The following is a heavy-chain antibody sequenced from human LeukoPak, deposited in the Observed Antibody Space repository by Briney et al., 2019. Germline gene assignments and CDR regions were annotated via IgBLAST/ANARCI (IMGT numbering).Heavy chain of an antibody. CDR1: GGSFSGYY. CDR3: ARRAPSPRWLRLAGGWFDP. Sequence: PSETLSLTCAVYGGSFSGYYWSWIRQPPGKGLEWIGEINHSGSTNYNPSLKSRVTISVDTSKNQFSLKLSSVTAADTAVYYCARRAPSPRWLRLAGGWFDPWGQGTLVTVSS. D-gene: IGHD5-24*01. V-gene: IGHV4-34*01. CDR2: INHSGST. J-gene: IGHJ5*02.